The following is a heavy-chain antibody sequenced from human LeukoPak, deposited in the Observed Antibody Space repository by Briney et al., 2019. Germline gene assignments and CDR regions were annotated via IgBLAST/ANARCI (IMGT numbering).Heavy chain of an antibody. CDR1: GGTFSSYA. D-gene: IGHD1-7*01. J-gene: IGHJ5*02. V-gene: IGHV1-69*04. Sequence: GASVKVSCKASGGTFSSYAISWVRQAPGQGLEWMGRNIPILGIANYAQKLQGRVTMTTDTSTSTAYMELRSPRSDDTAVYYCARLVLTGTTGFDPWGQGTLVTVSS. CDR2: NIPILGIA. CDR3: ARLVLTGTTGFDP.